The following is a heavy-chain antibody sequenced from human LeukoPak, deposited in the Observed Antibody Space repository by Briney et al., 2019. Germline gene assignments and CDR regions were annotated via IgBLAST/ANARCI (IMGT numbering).Heavy chain of an antibody. CDR1: GGSISSGSYY. V-gene: IGHV4-61*02. J-gene: IGHJ2*01. Sequence: SETLSLTCTVSGGSISSGSYYWSWIRQPAGKGLEWIGRIYTSGSTSYNPSLKSRVTISVDTSKNQFSLKLSSVTAADTAVYYCAREDYYDSSGYYWYFDLWGRGTLVTVSS. D-gene: IGHD3-22*01. CDR2: IYTSGST. CDR3: AREDYYDSSGYYWYFDL.